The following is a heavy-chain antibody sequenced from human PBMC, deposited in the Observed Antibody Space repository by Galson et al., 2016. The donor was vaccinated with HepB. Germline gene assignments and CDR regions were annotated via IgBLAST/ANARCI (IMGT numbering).Heavy chain of an antibody. D-gene: IGHD3-3*01. V-gene: IGHV3-74*01. CDR2: IKGDGTKK. CDR1: GVSFSNYW. J-gene: IGHJ5*02. CDR3: ASGQFEVWSGDRWFDP. Sequence: SLRLSCAASGVSFSNYWMHWIRQSQGKGLVWVSRIKGDGTKKDYAASVKGRFTISRDNAKNTLYMQMNSLRAEDTAVYYCASGQFEVWSGDRWFDPWGQGTQVTVSS.